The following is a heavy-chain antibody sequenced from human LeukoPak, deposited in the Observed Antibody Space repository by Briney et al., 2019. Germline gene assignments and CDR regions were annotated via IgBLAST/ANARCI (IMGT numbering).Heavy chain of an antibody. CDR2: MSSGGTYI. V-gene: IGHV3-21*01. Sequence: PGRSLRLSCVASGFIFSHYGMTWVRQAPGKGLEWISSMSSGGTYIYYADSVRGRFTISRDNAKNSLYLLMNSLRAEDTAVYYCARDRPTGASRLFVVQWGQGTLVTVSS. D-gene: IGHD3-3*01. CDR3: ARDRPTGASRLFVVQ. CDR1: GFIFSHYG. J-gene: IGHJ4*02.